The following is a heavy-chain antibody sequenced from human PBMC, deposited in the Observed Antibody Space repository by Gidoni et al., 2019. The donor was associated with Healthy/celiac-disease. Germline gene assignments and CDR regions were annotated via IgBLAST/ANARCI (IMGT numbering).Heavy chain of an antibody. CDR1: GYTFTGYY. J-gene: IGHJ4*02. CDR2: INPNSGGT. V-gene: IGHV1-2*02. D-gene: IGHD2-15*01. CDR3: ARSLGYCSGGSCYSVDY. Sequence: QVQLVQSGAEVKKPGASVKVSCKASGYTFTGYYMHWVRQAPGQGLEWMGWINPNSGGTNYAQKLQGRVTMTRDTSISTAYMELRRLRSDDTAVYYCARSLGYCSGGSCYSVDYWGQGTLVTVSS.